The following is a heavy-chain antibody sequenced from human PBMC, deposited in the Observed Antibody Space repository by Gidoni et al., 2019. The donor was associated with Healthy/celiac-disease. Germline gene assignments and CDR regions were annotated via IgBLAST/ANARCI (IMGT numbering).Heavy chain of an antibody. CDR3: AKQRRQQLHGALDY. Sequence: EVQLLESGGGLVQPGGSLRLSCAASGFTLSSYAMSWVRQAPGKGLEWFSAISGSGGSTYYADSVQGRFTISRDNSKNTLYLQMNSLRAEDTAVYYCAKQRRQQLHGALDYWGQGTLVTVSS. CDR1: GFTLSSYA. D-gene: IGHD6-13*01. J-gene: IGHJ4*02. V-gene: IGHV3-23*01. CDR2: ISGSGGST.